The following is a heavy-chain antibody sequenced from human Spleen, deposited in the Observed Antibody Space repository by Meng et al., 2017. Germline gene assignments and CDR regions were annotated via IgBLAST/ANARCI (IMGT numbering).Heavy chain of an antibody. Sequence: ASVKVSCKASGYTFTSYGISWVRQAPGQGLEWMGWISAYNGNTNYAQKLQGRVTMTTDTSTSTAYMELRSLRSDDTAVYYCARDPYGDYAAWSDYWGQGTLVTVSS. CDR2: ISAYNGNT. CDR1: GYTFTSYG. CDR3: ARDPYGDYAAWSDY. D-gene: IGHD4-17*01. J-gene: IGHJ4*02. V-gene: IGHV1-18*01.